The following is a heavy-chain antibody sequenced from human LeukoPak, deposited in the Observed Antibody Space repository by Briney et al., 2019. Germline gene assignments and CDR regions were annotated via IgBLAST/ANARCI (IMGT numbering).Heavy chain of an antibody. CDR1: GGSISSYY. CDR2: IYYSGST. V-gene: IGHV4-59*08. D-gene: IGHD6-13*01. CDR3: AWSSSWYGMDV. Sequence: SETLSLTCTVSGGSISSYYWSWIRQPPGKGLEWIGYIYYSGSTNYNPSLKSRVTISVDTSMNQFSLKLSSVTAADTAVYYCAWSSSWYGMDVWGQGTTVTVSS. J-gene: IGHJ6*02.